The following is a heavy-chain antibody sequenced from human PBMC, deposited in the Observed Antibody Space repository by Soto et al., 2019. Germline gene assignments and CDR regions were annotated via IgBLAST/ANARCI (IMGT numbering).Heavy chain of an antibody. CDR2: ISYDGSNK. J-gene: IGHJ6*02. D-gene: IGHD6-19*01. CDR3: ARQGTVAGTPYYYYYGMDV. CDR1: GFTFSSYA. V-gene: IGHV3-30-3*01. Sequence: GGSLRLSCAASGFTFSSYAMHWVRQAPGKGLEWVAVISYDGSNKYYADSVKGRFTISRDNSKNTLYLQMNSLRAEDTAVYYCARQGTVAGTPYYYYYGMDVWGQGTTVTVSS.